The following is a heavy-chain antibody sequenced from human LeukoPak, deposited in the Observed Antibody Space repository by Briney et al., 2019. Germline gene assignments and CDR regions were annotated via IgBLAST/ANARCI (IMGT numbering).Heavy chain of an antibody. CDR1: GFTFSTYW. D-gene: IGHD5-12*01. CDR3: AKESGYDVDLEY. J-gene: IGHJ4*02. CDR2: INTDGSTT. Sequence: GGSLILSCAGSGFTFSTYWMHWVRQAPGGGLVWVSGINTDGSTTSYADSVKGRFTISRDNAKNTLYLQMTSLRAEDTALYYCAKESGYDVDLEYWGQGALVTVSS. V-gene: IGHV3-74*01.